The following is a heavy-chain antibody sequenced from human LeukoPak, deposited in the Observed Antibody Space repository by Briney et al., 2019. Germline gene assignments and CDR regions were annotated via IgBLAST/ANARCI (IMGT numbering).Heavy chain of an antibody. V-gene: IGHV4-59*12. CDR2: IYYSGST. J-gene: IGHJ4*02. D-gene: IGHD4-17*01. CDR1: GGSISGSY. Sequence: SETLSLTCTVSGGSISGSYWNWIRQPPGKGLEWIGYIYYSGSTNYNPSLKSRVTISVDTSKNQFSLKLSSVTAADTAVYYCARGLATTAIDYWGQGTLVTVSS. CDR3: ARGLATTAIDY.